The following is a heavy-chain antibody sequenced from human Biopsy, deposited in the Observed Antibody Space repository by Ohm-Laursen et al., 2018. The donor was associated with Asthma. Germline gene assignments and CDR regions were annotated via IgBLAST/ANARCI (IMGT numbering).Heavy chain of an antibody. CDR3: ARVLESSSWGPFYFFTLDV. J-gene: IGHJ6*02. V-gene: IGHV3-11*01. CDR2: ISSSGSTK. Sequence: SLRLSCAASGFSFGDYFMTWVRQAPGKGLEWVASISSSGSTKYPSESVLGRCTISRDNTQKSMSLELRSLRVEDTAIYYCARVLESSSWGPFYFFTLDVWGRGTPVAVSS. D-gene: IGHD6-13*01. CDR1: GFSFGDYF.